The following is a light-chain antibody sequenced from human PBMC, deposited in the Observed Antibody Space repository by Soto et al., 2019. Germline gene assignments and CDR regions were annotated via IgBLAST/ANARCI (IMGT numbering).Light chain of an antibody. CDR3: SSYTRSSTPYV. CDR1: SSDVGGYSY. CDR2: DVT. J-gene: IGLJ1*01. V-gene: IGLV2-14*01. Sequence: QSALTQPASVSGSPGQSMTISCTGTSSDVGGYSYVSWYQQHPVKAPKLMIYDVTNRPSGVSDRFSGSKSGNTASLTISGLQTEDEADYYCSSYTRSSTPYVFGTGTKVTVL.